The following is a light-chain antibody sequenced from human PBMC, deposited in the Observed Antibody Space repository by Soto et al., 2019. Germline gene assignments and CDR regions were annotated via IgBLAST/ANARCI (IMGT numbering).Light chain of an antibody. CDR1: QSISSW. J-gene: IGKJ4*01. CDR3: QQYNSYPLT. V-gene: IGKV1-5*03. CDR2: KAS. Sequence: DIQMTQSPSTLSASVGDRVIITCRASQSISSWLGWYQQKAGKAPKLLIYKASSLDSGVPSRFSGSGSGTEFTLTISSLQPDDFATYYCQQYNSYPLTFGGGTKVEIK.